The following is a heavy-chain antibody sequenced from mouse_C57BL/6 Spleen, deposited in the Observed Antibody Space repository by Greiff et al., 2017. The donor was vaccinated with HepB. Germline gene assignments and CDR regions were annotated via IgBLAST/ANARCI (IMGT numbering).Heavy chain of an antibody. CDR2: INPNNGGT. CDR1: GYTFTDYN. Sequence: EVQLQQSGPELVKPGASVKIPCKASGYTFTDYNMDWVKQSHGKSLEWIGDINPNNGGTIYNQKFKGKATLTVDKSSSTAYMELRSLTSEDTAVYYCARGITTVVADDIDYWGQGTTLTVSS. D-gene: IGHD1-1*01. CDR3: ARGITTVVADDIDY. J-gene: IGHJ2*01. V-gene: IGHV1-18*01.